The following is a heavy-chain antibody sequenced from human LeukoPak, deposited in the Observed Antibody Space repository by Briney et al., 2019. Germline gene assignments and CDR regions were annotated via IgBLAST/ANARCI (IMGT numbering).Heavy chain of an antibody. CDR1: GYTFTTYY. J-gene: IGHJ4*02. D-gene: IGHD5-24*01. CDR2: INPSGGST. CDR3: ARAIERGRRFDY. Sequence: ASVKVSCRTSGYTFTTYYVHWVRQAPGQGLEWMWVINPSGGSTNYAQKFQGRVAMTRDTSTSTVYMDLSSLISDDTAIYYCARAIERGRRFDYWGQGTLVTVSS. V-gene: IGHV1-46*01.